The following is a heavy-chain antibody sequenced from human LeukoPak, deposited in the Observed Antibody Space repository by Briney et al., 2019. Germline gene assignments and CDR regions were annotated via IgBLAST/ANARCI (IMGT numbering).Heavy chain of an antibody. Sequence: SETLSLTCTVSGGSISSYYWSWIRQPAGKGLEWIGRIYTSGSTNHNPSLKSRVTMSVDTSKNQFSLKLSSVTVADTAVYYCARDGPYCSGGSCYPNDAFDIWGQGTMVTVSS. J-gene: IGHJ3*02. CDR2: IYTSGST. D-gene: IGHD2-15*01. CDR3: ARDGPYCSGGSCYPNDAFDI. CDR1: GGSISSYY. V-gene: IGHV4-4*07.